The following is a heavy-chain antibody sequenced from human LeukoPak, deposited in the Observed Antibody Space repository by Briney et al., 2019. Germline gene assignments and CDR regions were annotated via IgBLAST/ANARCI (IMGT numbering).Heavy chain of an antibody. CDR3: ARADFWSGYPTNYFDY. V-gene: IGHV4-34*01. CDR1: GGSFSGYY. D-gene: IGHD3-3*01. J-gene: IGHJ4*02. Sequence: PSETLSLTCAVYGGSFSGYYWSWIRQPPGKGLEWIGEINHSGSTNYNPSLKSRVTISVDTSKNQFSLKLSSVTAADTAVYYCARADFWSGYPTNYFDYWGQGTLVTVSS. CDR2: INHSGST.